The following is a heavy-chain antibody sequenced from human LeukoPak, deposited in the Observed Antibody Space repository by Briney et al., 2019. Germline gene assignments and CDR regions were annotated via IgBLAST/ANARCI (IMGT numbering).Heavy chain of an antibody. J-gene: IGHJ4*02. CDR3: AREAVVVTTTVPYYFDP. CDR1: GVSISSPSYY. V-gene: IGHV4-61*09. Sequence: TLSLTCTVSGVSISSPSYYWSWIRHPAGKGLEWIGHIYATGSTNYNPSLKSRVTISLGTSKNQFSLRLSSVTAADTAVYYCAREAVVVTTTVPYYFDPWGQGSLVTVSS. CDR2: IYATGST. D-gene: IGHD2-15*01.